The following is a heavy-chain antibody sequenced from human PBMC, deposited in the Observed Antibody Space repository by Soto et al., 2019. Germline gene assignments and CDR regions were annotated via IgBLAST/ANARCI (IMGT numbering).Heavy chain of an antibody. Sequence: EVQLVESGGGLVQPGGSLRLSCAASGFTFSSYWMSWVRQAPGKGLEWVANIKQDGSEKYYVDSVKGRFALSRDNAKNSLYLQMNSLRAEDTDVYYCARTRGGWFDPWGQGTLVTVSS. J-gene: IGHJ5*02. D-gene: IGHD3-10*01. V-gene: IGHV3-7*01. CDR1: GFTFSSYW. CDR2: IKQDGSEK. CDR3: ARTRGGWFDP.